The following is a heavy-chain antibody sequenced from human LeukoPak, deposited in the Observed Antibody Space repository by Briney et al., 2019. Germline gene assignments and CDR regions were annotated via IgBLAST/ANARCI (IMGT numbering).Heavy chain of an antibody. CDR3: AKKARGSGSYSPFDP. CDR2: ISGSGSST. V-gene: IGHV3-23*01. J-gene: IGHJ5*02. D-gene: IGHD3-10*01. Sequence: GGSLRLSCAASGFTFSNSAMNWVRQAPGKGLEWLSVISGSGSSTYYADSVKGRFTISRGNSKNTLYLQMNSLRAEDTAVYYCAKKARGSGSYSPFDPWGQGTLVTVSS. CDR1: GFTFSNSA.